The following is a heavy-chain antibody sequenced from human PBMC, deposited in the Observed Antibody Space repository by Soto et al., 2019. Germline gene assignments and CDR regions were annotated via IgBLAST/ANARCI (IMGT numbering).Heavy chain of an antibody. V-gene: IGHV1-24*01. CDR1: GYSLSELS. D-gene: IGHD3-22*01. J-gene: IGHJ4*02. CDR2: FDPEDGEI. Sequence: ASVKVSCKVSGYSLSELSMHWVRQAPGKGLEWMGGFDPEDGEIVYAQKFQGRVTMTEDTSTDTAYLELSSPTFEDTAVYYCVRYYYYGGGRPALDYWGQGTLVTVSS. CDR3: VRYYYYGGGRPALDY.